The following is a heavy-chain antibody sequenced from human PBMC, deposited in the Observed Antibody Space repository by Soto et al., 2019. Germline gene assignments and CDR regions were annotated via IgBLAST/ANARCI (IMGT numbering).Heavy chain of an antibody. Sequence: YSMNWVRQAPGKGLEWVSYISSSSSTIYYADSVKGRFTISRDNAKNSLYLQMNSLRAEDTAVYYCARDLNYGLFDYWGQGTLVNVSS. V-gene: IGHV3-48*01. D-gene: IGHD4-17*01. CDR1: YS. CDR3: ARDLNYGLFDY. J-gene: IGHJ4*02. CDR2: ISSSSSTI.